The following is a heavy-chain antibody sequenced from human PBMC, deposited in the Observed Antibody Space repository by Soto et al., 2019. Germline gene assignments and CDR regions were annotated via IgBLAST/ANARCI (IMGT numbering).Heavy chain of an antibody. CDR2: ISGSGGST. J-gene: IGHJ5*02. V-gene: IGHV3-23*01. CDR3: AKDRWGIVVVPAAGFDP. Sequence: GSLRLSCAASGFTFSSYAMSWVRQAPGKGLEWVSAISGSGGSTYYADSVKGRFTISRDNSKNTLYLQMNSLRAEDTAVYYCAKDRWGIVVVPAAGFDPWGQGTLVTVSS. D-gene: IGHD2-2*01. CDR1: GFTFSSYA.